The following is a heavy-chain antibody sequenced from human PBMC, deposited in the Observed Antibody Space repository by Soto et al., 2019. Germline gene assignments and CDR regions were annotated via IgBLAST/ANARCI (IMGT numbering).Heavy chain of an antibody. D-gene: IGHD2-15*01. J-gene: IGHJ4*02. V-gene: IGHV3-30-3*01. CDR1: GFTFSSFA. Sequence: QVQLVESGGGVVQPGRSLRLSCAASGFTFSSFAMHWVRQAPGKGLEWLAVISSDVVNYYYAESVKGRFTISRDNSKNSLYLQMNSLRNKDTAVYYCARGGSWTPEGLGYWGQGTLVTVSS. CDR2: ISSDVVNY. CDR3: ARGGSWTPEGLGY.